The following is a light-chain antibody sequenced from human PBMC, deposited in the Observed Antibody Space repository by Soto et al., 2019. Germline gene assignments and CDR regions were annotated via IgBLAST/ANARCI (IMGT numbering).Light chain of an antibody. J-gene: IGLJ1*01. V-gene: IGLV2-8*01. Sequence: QSALTQPPSASGSPGQSVTISCSGTSSDVGGYNFVSWYQHHPGKAPKLIIYEVNKRPSGVPNRFSGSKSGNTASLTVSGLQAEDEADYYCNSYAGSNIYVFGTGTKLNVL. CDR1: SSDVGGYNF. CDR3: NSYAGSNIYV. CDR2: EVN.